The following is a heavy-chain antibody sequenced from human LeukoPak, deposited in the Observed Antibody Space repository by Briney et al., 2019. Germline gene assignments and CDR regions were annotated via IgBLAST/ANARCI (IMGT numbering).Heavy chain of an antibody. V-gene: IGHV4-59*08. Sequence: SETLSLTCSVSGGSVSSYYWSWLGQSPGKGLEWIGYIHNSGRTNYNPSLKSRVTGFVDTSKNPGCLRLSSVTAADTAVYYCARHGTISSESYFDYWGQGALVTV. CDR1: GGSVSSYY. J-gene: IGHJ4*02. CDR2: IHNSGRT. CDR3: ARHGTISSESYFDY. D-gene: IGHD1-14*01.